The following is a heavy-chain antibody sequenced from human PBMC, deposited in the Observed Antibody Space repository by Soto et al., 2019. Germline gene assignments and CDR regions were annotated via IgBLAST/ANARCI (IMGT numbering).Heavy chain of an antibody. V-gene: IGHV4-59*01. D-gene: IGHD3-10*01. Sequence: SETLSLTCTVSGGSISSYYWSWIRQPPGKGLEWIGYIHYSGSTKYNPSLKSRVTISVDTSKNQFSLKLSSVTAADTAVYYCARDRGGVASNWFDPWGQGTLVTVSS. J-gene: IGHJ5*02. CDR3: ARDRGGVASNWFDP. CDR1: GGSISSYY. CDR2: IHYSGST.